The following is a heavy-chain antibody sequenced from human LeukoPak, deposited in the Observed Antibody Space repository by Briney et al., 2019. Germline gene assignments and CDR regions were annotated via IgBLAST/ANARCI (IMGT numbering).Heavy chain of an antibody. CDR2: INHSGST. J-gene: IGHJ6*02. Sequence: MTSETLSLTCAVYGGSFSGYYWSWIRQPPGKGLEWIGEINHSGSTNYNPSLKSRVTISVDTSKNQFSLKLSSVTAADTAVYYCARGYPLPYGSGSYRTYYYGMDVWGQGTTVTVSS. V-gene: IGHV4-34*01. D-gene: IGHD3-10*01. CDR1: GGSFSGYY. CDR3: ARGYPLPYGSGSYRTYYYGMDV.